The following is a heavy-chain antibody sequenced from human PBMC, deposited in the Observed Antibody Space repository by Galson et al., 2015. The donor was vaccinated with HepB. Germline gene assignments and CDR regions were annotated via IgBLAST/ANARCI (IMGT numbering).Heavy chain of an antibody. V-gene: IGHV3-33*01. J-gene: IGHJ4*02. CDR3: ARHSYGLDY. Sequence: SLRLSCAASGFTFSSYAMYWVRQAPGMGPEWVAVIWYDGSNEDYADSVKGRFTVSRDNSKNTLYLQMDSLRVEDTAMYYCARHSYGLDYWGQGTLVTVSS. CDR1: GFTFSSYA. D-gene: IGHD3-10*01. CDR2: IWYDGSNE.